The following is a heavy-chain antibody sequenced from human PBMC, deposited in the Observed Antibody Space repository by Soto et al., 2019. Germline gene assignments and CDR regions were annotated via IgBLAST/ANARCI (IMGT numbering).Heavy chain of an antibody. CDR2: IIPIFGTA. J-gene: IGHJ4*02. CDR3: ARAAYTAMVKYGFDY. D-gene: IGHD5-18*01. CDR1: GGTFSSYA. Sequence: ASVKVSCKASGGTFSSYAISWVRQAPGQGLEWMGGIIPIFGTANYAQKFQGRVTITADESTSTAYMELSSLRSEDTAVYYCARAAYTAMVKYGFDYWGQGTLVTVSS. V-gene: IGHV1-69*13.